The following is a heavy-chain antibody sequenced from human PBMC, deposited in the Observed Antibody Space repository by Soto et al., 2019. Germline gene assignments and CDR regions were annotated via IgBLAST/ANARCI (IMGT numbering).Heavy chain of an antibody. CDR3: ARAMITFGGVIVKGTDY. Sequence: EVQLVEAGGGLVKPGGSLRLSCAASGFTFSSYSMNWVRQAPGKGLEWVSSISSSSSYIYYADSVKGRFTISRDNVKNSLYLQMNGLRAEDTAVYYCARAMITFGGVIVKGTDYWGQGTLVTVSS. J-gene: IGHJ4*02. D-gene: IGHD3-16*02. CDR2: ISSSSSYI. V-gene: IGHV3-21*01. CDR1: GFTFSSYS.